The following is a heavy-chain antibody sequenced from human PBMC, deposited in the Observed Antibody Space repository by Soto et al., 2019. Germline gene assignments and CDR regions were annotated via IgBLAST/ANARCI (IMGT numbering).Heavy chain of an antibody. J-gene: IGHJ4*02. CDR2: IYHTGST. V-gene: IGHV4-4*02. Sequence: PSETLSLTCVVSGDSISSTHWWTWVRQTPGKGLEWIGEIYHTGSTKYNPSLKNRGTINPDTSKNQFSLQLNSVTPEDTAVYYCARLVGNSWLDYWGQGTLVTVSS. CDR1: GDSISSTHW. D-gene: IGHD6-13*01. CDR3: ARLVGNSWLDY.